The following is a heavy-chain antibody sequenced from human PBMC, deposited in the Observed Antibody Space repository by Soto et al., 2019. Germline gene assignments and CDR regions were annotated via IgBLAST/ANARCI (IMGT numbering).Heavy chain of an antibody. CDR1: GFTLSSYA. CDR3: AKFYNCGRLGSMDV. D-gene: IGHD1-1*01. CDR2: IRVGGEST. V-gene: IGHV3-23*01. J-gene: IGHJ6*02. Sequence: GRSRRPSCVPAGFTLSSYATSWVRHAQRGGRGWVSAIRVGGESTYYAGSVKGRLTISRDTSKNTLYLQMNSQRTADPALDHCAKFYNCGRLGSMDVWGQGTTVTVSS.